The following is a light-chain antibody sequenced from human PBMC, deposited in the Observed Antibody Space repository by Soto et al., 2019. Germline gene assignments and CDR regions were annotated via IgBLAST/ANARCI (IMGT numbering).Light chain of an antibody. CDR1: SSDVGSYNL. CDR2: EGS. Sequence: QSALTQPASVSGSPGQSITISCTGTSSDVGSYNLVSWYQQHPGKAPKLMIYEGSKRPSGVSNRCSGSKSGNTASLTISGLQAEDEADYYCCSYAGSSTLVFGGGTKLT. J-gene: IGLJ2*01. V-gene: IGLV2-23*01. CDR3: CSYAGSSTLV.